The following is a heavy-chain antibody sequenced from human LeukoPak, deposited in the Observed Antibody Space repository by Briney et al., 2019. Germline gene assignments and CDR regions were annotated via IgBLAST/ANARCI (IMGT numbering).Heavy chain of an antibody. Sequence: SETLSLTCTVSGGSISSSSYYWGWIRQPPGKGLEWIGSIYYSGSTYYNPSLKSRVTIAVDTSKNQFSLKLSSVTAADTDVYYCARQVGSSSWYLYYFDYWGQGTLVTVSS. CDR3: ARQVGSSSWYLYYFDY. CDR2: IYYSGST. J-gene: IGHJ4*02. D-gene: IGHD6-13*01. CDR1: GGSISSSSYY. V-gene: IGHV4-39*01.